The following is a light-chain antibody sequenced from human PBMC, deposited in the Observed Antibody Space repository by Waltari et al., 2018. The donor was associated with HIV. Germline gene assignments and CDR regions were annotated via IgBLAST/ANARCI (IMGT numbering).Light chain of an antibody. J-gene: IGLJ3*02. Sequence: SYELTQPPSVSVSPGQTARITCSGDALPKQYAYWYQQKSGQAPVLVIYEDRKRPSGIPGRFSGSSAGTRATLTISGAQVEDEADYYCDSTDSSDWVFGGGTKLTVL. CDR1: ALPKQY. V-gene: IGLV3-10*01. CDR3: DSTDSSDWV. CDR2: EDR.